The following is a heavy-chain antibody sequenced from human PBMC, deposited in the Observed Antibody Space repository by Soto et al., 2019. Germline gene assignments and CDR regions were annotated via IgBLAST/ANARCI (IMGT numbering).Heavy chain of an antibody. V-gene: IGHV3-11*06. Sequence: LVESGGGLVQPGGSLRLSCAASGFIFSDYYMTWIRQAPGKGMEWVSYISSSSSDTKYADSVKGRFTISRDNAKNSLFLQMNSLRVEDTAVYYCARDPWQGAAAPFDAWGQGTLVTVSS. D-gene: IGHD6-13*01. CDR1: GFIFSDYY. CDR3: ARDPWQGAAAPFDA. J-gene: IGHJ4*02. CDR2: ISSSSSDT.